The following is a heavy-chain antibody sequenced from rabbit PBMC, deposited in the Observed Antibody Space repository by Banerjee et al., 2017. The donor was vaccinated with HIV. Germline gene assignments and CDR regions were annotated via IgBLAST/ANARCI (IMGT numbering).Heavy chain of an antibody. J-gene: IGHJ4*01. V-gene: IGHV1S45*01. CDR2: INSSSGNT. CDR1: GFSFSYKYV. D-gene: IGHD7-1*01. CDR3: ARDLGGYAGYGDL. Sequence: QEQLVESGGGLVQPEGSLTLTCTASGFSFSYKYVMCWVRQAPGKGLEWIACINSSSGNTVYATWAKGRFTISKTSSTTVTLQMTSLTAADTATYFCARDLGGYAGYGDLWGPGTLVTVS.